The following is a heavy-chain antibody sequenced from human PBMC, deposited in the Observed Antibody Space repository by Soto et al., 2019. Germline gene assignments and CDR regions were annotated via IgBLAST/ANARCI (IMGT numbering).Heavy chain of an antibody. V-gene: IGHV5-51*01. D-gene: IGHD5-18*01. CDR1: GYSFTIYW. J-gene: IGHJ6*02. CDR3: ARRGYSYGYWYYYGMDV. Sequence: GESLKISCNGSGYSFTIYWIGWVRQMPGKGLEWMGIIYPGDSDTRYSPSFQGQVTISADKSISTAYLQWSSLKASDTAMYYCARRGYSYGYWYYYGMDVWGQGTTVTVSS. CDR2: IYPGDSDT.